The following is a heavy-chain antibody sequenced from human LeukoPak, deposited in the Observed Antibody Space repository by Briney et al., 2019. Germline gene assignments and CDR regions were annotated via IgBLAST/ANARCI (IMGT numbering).Heavy chain of an antibody. CDR1: GYTFTSYG. CDR3: ARDNSVGDIAWWFDP. V-gene: IGHV1-18*01. D-gene: IGHD3-10*01. Sequence: ASVKVSCTASGYTFTSYGISWVRQAPGQGLEWMGWISAYNGNTNYAQKLQGRVTMTTDTSTSTAYMELSSLRSEDTAVYYCARDNSVGDIAWWFDPWGQGTLVTVSS. J-gene: IGHJ5*02. CDR2: ISAYNGNT.